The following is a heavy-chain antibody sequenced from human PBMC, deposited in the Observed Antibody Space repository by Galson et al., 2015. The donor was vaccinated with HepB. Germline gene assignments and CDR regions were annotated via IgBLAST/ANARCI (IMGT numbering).Heavy chain of an antibody. CDR3: ARDRPTRPGYYYYGMDV. CDR2: ISSSSSYI. Sequence: SLRLSCAASGFTFSSYSMNWVRQAPGKGLEWVSSISSSSSYIYYADSVKGRFTISRDNAKNSLYLQMNSLRAEDTAVYYCARDRPTRPGYYYYGMDVWGQGTTVTVSS. CDR1: GFTFSSYS. J-gene: IGHJ6*02. D-gene: IGHD4-11*01. V-gene: IGHV3-21*01.